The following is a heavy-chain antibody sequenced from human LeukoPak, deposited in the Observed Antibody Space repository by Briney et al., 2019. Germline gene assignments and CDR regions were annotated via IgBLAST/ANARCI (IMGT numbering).Heavy chain of an antibody. D-gene: IGHD1-7*01. CDR1: GYTFTSYY. CDR3: ARDQLVFQRTNYYYYGMDV. Sequence: ASVKVSCKASGYTFTSYYMHWVRQAPGQGLEWMGIINPSGGSTSYAQKFQGRVTMTRDTPTSTVYMELSSLRSEDTAVYYCARDQLVFQRTNYYYYGMDVWGQGTTVTVSS. J-gene: IGHJ6*02. V-gene: IGHV1-46*01. CDR2: INPSGGST.